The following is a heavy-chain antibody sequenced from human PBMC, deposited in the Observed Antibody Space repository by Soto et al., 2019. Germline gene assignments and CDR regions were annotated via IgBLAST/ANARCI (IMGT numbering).Heavy chain of an antibody. D-gene: IGHD3-22*01. Sequence: SETPSLTCDFYGGSFSGHYWRRLRQPPGKGLEWMGEMNHSGSTNYNPSLKSRITISVDTSKNQFSLKLSSVTAADTAVYYCARGHPNHPGYYDSSCYYSYWGQGTLVTVSS. CDR1: GGSFSGHY. CDR2: MNHSGST. CDR3: ARGHPNHPGYYDSSCYYSY. V-gene: IGHV4-34*01. J-gene: IGHJ4*02.